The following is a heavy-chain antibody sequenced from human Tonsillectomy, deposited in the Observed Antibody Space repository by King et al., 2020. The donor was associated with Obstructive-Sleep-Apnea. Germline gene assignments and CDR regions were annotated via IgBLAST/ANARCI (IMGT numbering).Heavy chain of an antibody. CDR2: IWYDGSKT. J-gene: IGHJ4*02. D-gene: IGHD3-10*01. CDR3: AKRGGEKYGEK. CDR1: GFTFGSYA. V-gene: IGHV3-33*03. Sequence: VQLVESGGGVVQPGRSLRLSCAASGFTFGSYAFHWVRQAPGKGLEWVALIWYDGSKTDYADSVKARFTISRDNSRNTVYLQMNSVRVDDTAVYDCAKRGGEKYGEKGGQGTLVTVSS.